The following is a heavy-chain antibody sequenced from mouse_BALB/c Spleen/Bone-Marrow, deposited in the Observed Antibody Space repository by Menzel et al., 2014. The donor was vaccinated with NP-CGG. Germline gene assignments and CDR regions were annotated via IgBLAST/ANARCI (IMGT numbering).Heavy chain of an antibody. Sequence: EVMLVESGGGLVQPGGSLKLSCAASGFDFSRYWMSWARQAPGKGLEWIGEINPDSSTINYTPSLRDKFIISRDNAKNTLYLQMSKVRSEDTALYYCARQSYYGYSDYWGQGTTLTVSS. V-gene: IGHV4-1*02. CDR1: GFDFSRYW. CDR2: INPDSSTI. D-gene: IGHD1-1*01. J-gene: IGHJ2*01. CDR3: ARQSYYGYSDY.